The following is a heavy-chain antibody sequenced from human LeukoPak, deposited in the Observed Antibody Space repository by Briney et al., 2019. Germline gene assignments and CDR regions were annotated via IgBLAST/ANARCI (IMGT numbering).Heavy chain of an antibody. J-gene: IGHJ4*02. CDR2: INHSGST. Sequence: SETLSLTCAVYGGSFSGYYWSWIRQPPGKGLEWIGEINHSGSTNYNPSLKSRVTISVDTSKNQFSLKLSSVTAAYTAVYYCARHALRIQLWLQKGYYFDYWGQGTLVTVSS. V-gene: IGHV4-34*01. CDR3: ARHALRIQLWLQKGYYFDY. D-gene: IGHD5-18*01. CDR1: GGSFSGYY.